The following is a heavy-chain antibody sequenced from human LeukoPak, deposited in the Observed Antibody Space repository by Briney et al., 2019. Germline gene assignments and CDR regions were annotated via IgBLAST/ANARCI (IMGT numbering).Heavy chain of an antibody. CDR3: ARVRCSSTSCYNDY. CDR1: GYTFTVYY. CDR2: INPNSGGT. Sequence: ASVTVSCMASGYTFTVYYMHWVRQAPGQGRERMGWINPNSGGTNYVQKFQGRVTMTRDTSISTAYMELSRLRSDDTAVYYCARVRCSSTSCYNDYWGQGTLVTVSS. V-gene: IGHV1-2*02. J-gene: IGHJ4*02. D-gene: IGHD2-2*02.